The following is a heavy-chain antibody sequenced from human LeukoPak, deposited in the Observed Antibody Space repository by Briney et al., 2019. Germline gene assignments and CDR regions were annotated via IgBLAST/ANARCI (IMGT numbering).Heavy chain of an antibody. D-gene: IGHD3-22*01. CDR2: ISGSGGST. CDR1: GFTYSSYW. Sequence: PGGSLRLSCAASGFTYSSYWMSWVRQAPGKGLEWVSAISGSGGSTYYADSVKGRFTISRDNSKNTLYLQMNSLRAEDTAVYYCVKHPNITVHYYDSSGYYYGISYYFDYWAREPWSPSPQ. V-gene: IGHV3-23*01. CDR3: VKHPNITVHYYDSSGYYYGISYYFDY. J-gene: IGHJ4*02.